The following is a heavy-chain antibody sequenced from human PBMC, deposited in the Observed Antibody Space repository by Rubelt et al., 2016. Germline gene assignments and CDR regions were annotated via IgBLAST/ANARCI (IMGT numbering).Heavy chain of an antibody. CDR2: INHSGST. Sequence: QVQLQQWGAGLLKPSETLSLTCAVYGGSFSGYYWSWIRKPPGKGLEWIGEINHSGSTNYNPSLKSRVHNSDDTTTNQCPRKLIFGTAADTAVYYCARGHSPHNWVDTWGQGTLVTVAS. CDR3: ARGHSPHNWVDT. V-gene: IGHV4-34*01. CDR1: GGSFSGYY. J-gene: IGHJ5*02.